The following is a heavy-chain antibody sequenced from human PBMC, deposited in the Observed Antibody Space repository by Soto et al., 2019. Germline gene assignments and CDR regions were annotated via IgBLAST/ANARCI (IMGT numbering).Heavy chain of an antibody. J-gene: IGHJ6*02. CDR1: GFTFSSYA. Sequence: QVQLVESGGGVVQPGRSLRLSCAASGFTFSSYAMHWVRQAPGKGLEWVAVISYDGSNKYYADSVKGRFTISRDNSKNTLYLQMNSLKGEDTAVYYFARGDYYYGSGSYPYYYYYGMDVWGQGTTVTVSS. CDR2: ISYDGSNK. D-gene: IGHD3-10*01. V-gene: IGHV3-30*14. CDR3: ARGDYYYGSGSYPYYYYYGMDV.